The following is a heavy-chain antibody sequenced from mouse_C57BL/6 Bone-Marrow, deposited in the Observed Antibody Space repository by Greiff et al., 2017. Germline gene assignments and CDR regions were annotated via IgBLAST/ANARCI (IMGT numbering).Heavy chain of an antibody. V-gene: IGHV1-81*01. CDR1: GYTFTSYG. CDR2: IYPRSGNT. D-gene: IGHD1-1*01. J-gene: IGHJ3*01. Sequence: VQLQQSGAELARPGASVKLSCKASGYTFTSYGISWVKQRTGQGLEWIGEIYPRSGNTYYNEKFKGKATLTADKSSSTAYMELRSLTSEDVAYYFCSRDYGSSCWFAYWGQGTLVTVSA. CDR3: SRDYGSSCWFAY.